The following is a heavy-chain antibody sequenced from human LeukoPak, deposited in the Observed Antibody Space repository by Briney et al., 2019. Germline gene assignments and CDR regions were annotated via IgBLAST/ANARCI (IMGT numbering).Heavy chain of an antibody. CDR2: IKGDGSST. V-gene: IGHV3-74*01. CDR3: ARDRTLDY. J-gene: IGHJ4*02. Sequence: GGSLRLSCAPSGYTVSSYWMYWVRQAPGKGLVWVSLIKGDGSSTSYADSVEGRFTISSDNAKNTLYLQINRLRAEHTAVYYCARDRTLDYWGRGTLVTVSS. CDR1: GYTVSSYW.